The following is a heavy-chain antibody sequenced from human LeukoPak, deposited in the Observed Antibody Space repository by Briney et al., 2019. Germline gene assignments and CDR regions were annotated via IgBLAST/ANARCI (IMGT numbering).Heavy chain of an antibody. CDR1: GYTFTSYD. CDR2: MSPNSGDT. Sequence: ASVKVSCKASGYTFTSYDFNWVRQATGQRPEWMGWMSPNSGDTGYAQKFQDRVTMTRNTSISTAYMELSSLRSEDTAVYYCAREPSGYDSSGYPIDYWGQGTLVTVSS. D-gene: IGHD3-22*01. J-gene: IGHJ4*02. V-gene: IGHV1-8*01. CDR3: AREPSGYDSSGYPIDY.